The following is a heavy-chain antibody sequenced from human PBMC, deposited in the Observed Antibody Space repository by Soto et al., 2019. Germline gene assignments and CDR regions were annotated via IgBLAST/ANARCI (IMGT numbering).Heavy chain of an antibody. CDR2: INHSGST. V-gene: IGHV4-34*01. CDR3: ARGYSSEYCSGGSCYSVGYFDY. J-gene: IGHJ4*02. D-gene: IGHD2-15*01. Sequence: SETLSLTCAVYGGSFSGYYWSWIRQPPGKGLEWIGEINHSGSTNYNPSLKSRVTISVDTSKNQFSLKLSSVTAADTAVYYCARGYSSEYCSGGSCYSVGYFDYWGQGTLVTVSS. CDR1: GGSFSGYY.